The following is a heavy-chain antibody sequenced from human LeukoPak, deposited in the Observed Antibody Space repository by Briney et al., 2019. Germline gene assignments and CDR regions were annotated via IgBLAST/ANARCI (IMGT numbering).Heavy chain of an antibody. J-gene: IGHJ4*02. CDR3: ARVYSSSWYYFDY. Sequence: PSETLSLTCIVSGGSISGYYWSWIRQPPGKGLEWIGYVHYSGSTNYNPSLKSRVTISVDTSKNQFSLKLSSVTAADTAVYYCARVYSSSWYYFDYWGQGTLVTVSS. V-gene: IGHV4-59*08. CDR1: GGSISGYY. CDR2: VHYSGST. D-gene: IGHD6-13*01.